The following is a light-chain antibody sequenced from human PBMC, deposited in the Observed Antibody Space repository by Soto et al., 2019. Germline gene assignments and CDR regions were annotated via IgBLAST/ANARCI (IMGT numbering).Light chain of an antibody. CDR2: HVS. V-gene: IGLV2-14*01. Sequence: QSVLTQPASVSGSPGQSITISCIGTSTDISTYNYVAWYQQHPAKTPKLIIYHVSYQPSGASNRFSGSKSANTASLTISGLQAEDEADYYCSSYTTAGTYVFGPGTRVTVL. CDR1: STDISTYNY. J-gene: IGLJ1*01. CDR3: SSYTTAGTYV.